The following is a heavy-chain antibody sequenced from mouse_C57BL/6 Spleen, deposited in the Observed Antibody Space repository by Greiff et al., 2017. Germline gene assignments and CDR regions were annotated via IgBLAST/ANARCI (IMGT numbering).Heavy chain of an antibody. J-gene: IGHJ3*01. V-gene: IGHV1-64*01. CDR1: GYTFTSYW. CDR3: ARGYSNYVATY. Sequence: QVQLKQPGAELVKPGASVKLSCKASGYTFTSYWMHWVKQRPGQGLEWIGMIHPNSGSTNYNEKFKSKATLTVDKSSITAYMQLSSLTSEDSEVYYGARGYSNYVATYWGQGTLVTVSA. CDR2: IHPNSGST. D-gene: IGHD2-5*01.